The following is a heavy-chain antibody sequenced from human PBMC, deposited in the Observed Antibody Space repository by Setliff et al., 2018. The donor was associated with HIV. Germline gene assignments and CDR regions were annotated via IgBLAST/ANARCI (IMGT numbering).Heavy chain of an antibody. CDR1: GFSFGSHS. D-gene: IGHD2-15*01. CDR2: INSGSNYI. CDR3: ARGLSGGYCSGGSCYPFDL. J-gene: IGHJ4*02. Sequence: PGGSLRLSCAASGFSFGSHSMHWVRQAPGKGLEWIASINSGSNYIYYIDSVKGRFTISRDNAEKSLYLQMSSLRAEDAAVYYCARGLSGGYCSGGSCYPFDLWGQGTQVTVSS. V-gene: IGHV3-21*01.